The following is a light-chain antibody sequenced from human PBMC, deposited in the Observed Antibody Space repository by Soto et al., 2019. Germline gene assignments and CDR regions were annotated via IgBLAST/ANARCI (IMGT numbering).Light chain of an antibody. CDR3: QQSYSTPRT. Sequence: DIQMTQSPSSLSSSVGDRVTITCRASQSISNYLNWYQQKPWKAPKVLIYAASSLESGVPSRFSGSGSGTDFTLTISSLQPEDFATYYCQQSYSTPRTCGQGTKVEIK. V-gene: IGKV1-39*01. J-gene: IGKJ1*01. CDR2: AAS. CDR1: QSISNY.